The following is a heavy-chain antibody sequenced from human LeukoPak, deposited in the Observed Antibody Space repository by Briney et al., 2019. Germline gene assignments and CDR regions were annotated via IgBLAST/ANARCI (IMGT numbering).Heavy chain of an antibody. CDR2: IYPGDSDT. D-gene: IGHD2-21*01. CDR1: GYSFTSYW. CDR3: ARTTYCGGDCYGEYYFDY. V-gene: IGHV5-51*01. Sequence: GESLKISCKGSGYSFTSYWIGWVRQMPGKGLEWMGIIYPGDSDTRYSPSFQGQVTISADKSISTAYLQWSSLKASDTAMYYCARTTYCGGDCYGEYYFDYWGQGTLVTVSS. J-gene: IGHJ4*02.